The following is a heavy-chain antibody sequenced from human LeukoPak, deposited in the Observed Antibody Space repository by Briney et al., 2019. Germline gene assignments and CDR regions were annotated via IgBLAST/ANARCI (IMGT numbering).Heavy chain of an antibody. D-gene: IGHD3-3*01. CDR3: ARALRSYDFWSGYSS. CDR1: GYTFTSYD. V-gene: IGHV1-18*01. Sequence: GASVKVSCKASGYTFTSYDINWVRQATGQGLEWMGWISAYNGNTNYAQKLQGRVTMTTDTSTSTAYMELRSLRSDDTAVYYCARALRSYDFWSGYSSWGQGTLVTVSS. J-gene: IGHJ4*02. CDR2: ISAYNGNT.